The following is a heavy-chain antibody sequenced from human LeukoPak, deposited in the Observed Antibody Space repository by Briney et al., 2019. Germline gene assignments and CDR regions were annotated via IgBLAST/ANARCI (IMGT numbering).Heavy chain of an antibody. J-gene: IGHJ5*02. V-gene: IGHV1-46*01. D-gene: IGHD3-10*01. CDR3: ARGLGSGSYYGS. CDR2: INPSGGSA. CDR1: GYTFTSYY. Sequence: ASVKVSCKASGYTFTSYYMHWVRQAPGQGLEWVGMINPSGGSASYAQKFQGRVTMTRDTSTSTVCMELSSLRSEDTAVYYCARGLGSGSYYGSWGQGTLVTVSS.